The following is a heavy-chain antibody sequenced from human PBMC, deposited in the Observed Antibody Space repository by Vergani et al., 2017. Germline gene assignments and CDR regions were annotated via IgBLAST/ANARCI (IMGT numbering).Heavy chain of an antibody. CDR3: ARAGGIVVPACLNY. CDR1: GFTFSSYA. D-gene: IGHD2-2*01. J-gene: IGHJ4*02. Sequence: QVQLVESGGGVVQPGRSLRLSCAASGFTFSSYAMHWVRQAPGKGLEWVAVISYDGSNKYYADSVKGRFTISRDNSKNSLYLQMNSLRAEDTAVYYCARAGGIVVPACLNYWGQGTLVTVSS. CDR2: ISYDGSNK. V-gene: IGHV3-30-3*01.